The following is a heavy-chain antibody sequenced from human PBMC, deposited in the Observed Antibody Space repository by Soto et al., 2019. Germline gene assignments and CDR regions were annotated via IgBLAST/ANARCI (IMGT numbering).Heavy chain of an antibody. CDR1: GGSISSYY. D-gene: IGHD3-16*01. Sequence: SETLSLTCTVSGGSISSYYWSWIRQPPGKGLEWIGYIYYSGSTNYNPSLKSRVTISVDTSKNQFSLKLSSVTAADTAVYYCAILDYVGGRRYVMDVCGQGTTVTVS. CDR3: AILDYVGGRRYVMDV. V-gene: IGHV4-59*01. J-gene: IGHJ6*02. CDR2: IYYSGST.